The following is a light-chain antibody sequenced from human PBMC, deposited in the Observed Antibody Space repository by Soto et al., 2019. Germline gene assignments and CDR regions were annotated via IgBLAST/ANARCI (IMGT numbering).Light chain of an antibody. J-gene: IGLJ1*01. V-gene: IGLV2-8*01. Sequence: QSVLTQPPSASGSPGQSVTISCTGTSSDFGGYNYVSWYQQHPGRAPKLLIYEVTNRPPGVPDRFSGSKSGNTASLTISGLQAEDEADYYCSSFGSSSTSYVFGTGTKVTVL. CDR2: EVT. CDR1: SSDFGGYNY. CDR3: SSFGSSSTSYV.